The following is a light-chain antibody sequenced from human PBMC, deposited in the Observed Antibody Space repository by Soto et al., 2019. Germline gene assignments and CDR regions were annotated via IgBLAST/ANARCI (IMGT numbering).Light chain of an antibody. V-gene: IGKV3-15*01. J-gene: IGKJ1*01. CDR1: QSVSIN. Sequence: EVVMTQSPATLSVSPGERATLSCRASQSVSINLAWYQQKPGQAPRLLIFGASTRATGSPARFSGSGSGTEFTLTISSLQSEDFAVYYWHQYNNWPPWTFGQGTKVEIK. CDR3: HQYNNWPPWT. CDR2: GAS.